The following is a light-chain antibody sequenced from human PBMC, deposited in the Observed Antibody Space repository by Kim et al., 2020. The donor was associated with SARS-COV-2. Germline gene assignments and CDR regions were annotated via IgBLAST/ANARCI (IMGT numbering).Light chain of an antibody. V-gene: IGKV1-39*01. J-gene: IGKJ1*01. Sequence: SVGDRVTISCRASQSISSYLNWYQQKPGKAPKLLIYAASSWQSGVPSRFSGSGSGTDFTLTISSRQPEDFATYYCQQSDSTPPWTFGQGTKVDIK. CDR1: QSISSY. CDR2: AAS. CDR3: QQSDSTPPWT.